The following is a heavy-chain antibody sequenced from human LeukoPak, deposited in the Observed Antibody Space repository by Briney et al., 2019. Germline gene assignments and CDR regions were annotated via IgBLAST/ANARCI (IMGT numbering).Heavy chain of an antibody. CDR1: GFTFSSYG. CDR3: AKDPLPRSSWIDY. Sequence: PGGSLRLSCAASGFTFSSYGMHWVRQAPGKGLEWVAVIWYDGSNKYYADSVKGRFTISRDNSKNTLYLQMNSLRAEDTAVYYCAKDPLPRSSWIDYRGQGTLVTVSS. CDR2: IWYDGSNK. J-gene: IGHJ4*02. D-gene: IGHD6-13*01. V-gene: IGHV3-33*06.